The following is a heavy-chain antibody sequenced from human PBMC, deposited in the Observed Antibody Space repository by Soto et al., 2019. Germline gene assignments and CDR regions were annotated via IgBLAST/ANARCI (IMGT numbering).Heavy chain of an antibody. J-gene: IGHJ6*02. CDR2: IIPIFGTA. CDR3: GLGYSGSSVTYYGMDV. CDR1: GGTFSSYA. D-gene: IGHD5-12*01. Sequence: QVQLVQSGAEVKKPGSSVKVSCKASGGTFSSYAISWVRQAPGQGLEWMGGIIPIFGTANYAQKFQGRVTITADKSTSTAYMELSSLRSEDTAVYYCGLGYSGSSVTYYGMDVWGQGTTVTVSS. V-gene: IGHV1-69*06.